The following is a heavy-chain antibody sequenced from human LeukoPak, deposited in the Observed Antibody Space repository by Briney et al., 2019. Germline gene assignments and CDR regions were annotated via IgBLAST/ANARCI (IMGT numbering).Heavy chain of an antibody. CDR1: GYTFASYA. V-gene: IGHV1-3*01. D-gene: IGHD1-26*01. Sequence: ASVKVSCKASGYTFASYAIHWVRQAPGQRLEWMGWISAGNGNTKYSQNFQGRVTFISNTSATTAFMELSSLRSEDAAVYYCARDSGSGNNDYWGQGTLVTVSS. J-gene: IGHJ4*02. CDR3: ARDSGSGNNDY. CDR2: ISAGNGNT.